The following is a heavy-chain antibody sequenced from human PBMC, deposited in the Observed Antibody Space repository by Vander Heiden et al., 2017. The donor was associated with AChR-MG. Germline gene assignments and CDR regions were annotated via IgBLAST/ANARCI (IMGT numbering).Heavy chain of an antibody. Sequence: QVQLQESGPGLVKPSQTLSLSCTVSGGPMNTGQFFWNWPRQHPGKDLEWIGYCSYSGTTFYTPSLGSRVTISADTSRGLFSLHLTSVTDADTAVYFCARSESSGYPPRPRAFHIWGQGAMVNVSS. D-gene: IGHD3-22*01. J-gene: IGHJ3*02. CDR2: CSYSGTT. V-gene: IGHV4-31*03. CDR3: ARSESSGYPPRPRAFHI. CDR1: GGPMNTGQFF.